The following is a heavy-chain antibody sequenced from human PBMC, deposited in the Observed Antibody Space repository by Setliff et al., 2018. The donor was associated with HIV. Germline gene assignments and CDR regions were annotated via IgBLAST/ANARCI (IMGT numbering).Heavy chain of an antibody. CDR3: ARSLVPSGYYYGRHAFDI. V-gene: IGHV4-4*08. J-gene: IGHJ3*02. Sequence: SETLSLTCTVVSGGSISGYYWNWIRQTPGQGLEWIGYIYAGGSTNYNPSLKSRVTISVDTSKNQFSLRVNSVTAADTAVYYCARSLVPSGYYYGRHAFDIWGQGTKVTVSS. CDR2: IYAGGST. D-gene: IGHD3-22*01. CDR1: GGSISGYY.